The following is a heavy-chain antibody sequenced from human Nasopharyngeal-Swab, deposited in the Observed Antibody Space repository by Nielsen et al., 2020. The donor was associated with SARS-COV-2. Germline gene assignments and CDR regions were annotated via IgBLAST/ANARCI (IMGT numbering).Heavy chain of an antibody. CDR3: ARGSSQTSFDY. J-gene: IGHJ4*02. D-gene: IGHD6-19*01. CDR1: GFIFSTYG. CDR2: IWYDGSNS. Sequence: GESLKISCAVSGFIFSTYGMHWVRQAPGKGLEWVANIWYDGSNSYVADSVKGRFTISRDNSKNTLFLHMSSLRVEDTALYFCARGSSQTSFDYWGQGALVTVSS. V-gene: IGHV3-33*01.